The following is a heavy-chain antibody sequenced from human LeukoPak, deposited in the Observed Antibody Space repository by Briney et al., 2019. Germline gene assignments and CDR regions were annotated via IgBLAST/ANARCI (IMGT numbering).Heavy chain of an antibody. Sequence: SETLSLTYTVSGGSISSYYWSWIRQPPGKGLEWIGYIYYSGSTNYNPSLKSRVTISVDTSKNQFSLKLSSVTAADTAVYYCARIYLDAFDIWGQGTMVTVSS. CDR3: ARIYLDAFDI. J-gene: IGHJ3*02. CDR2: IYYSGST. CDR1: GGSISSYY. D-gene: IGHD2/OR15-2a*01. V-gene: IGHV4-59*08.